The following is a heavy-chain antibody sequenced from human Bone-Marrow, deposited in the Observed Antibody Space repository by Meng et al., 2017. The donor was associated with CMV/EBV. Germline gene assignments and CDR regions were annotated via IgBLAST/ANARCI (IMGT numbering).Heavy chain of an antibody. V-gene: IGHV3-30-3*01. J-gene: IGHJ4*02. D-gene: IGHD5-24*01. CDR2: ISYDGSNK. Sequence: GESLKISCAASGFTFSSYAMHWVRQAPGKGLEWVAVISYDGSNKYYADSVKGRFTISRDNSKNTLYLQMNSLRAEDTAVYYCARDYLRWLLSAFDYWGQGTRVTGSS. CDR1: GFTFSSYA. CDR3: ARDYLRWLLSAFDY.